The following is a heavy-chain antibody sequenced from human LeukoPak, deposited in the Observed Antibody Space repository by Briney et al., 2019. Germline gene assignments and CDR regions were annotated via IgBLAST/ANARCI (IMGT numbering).Heavy chain of an antibody. Sequence: ASVKVFCKASGYSFTAYYIHWVRQAPGQGLEWLGWINPNNGGTKYTQKFQGRVTMTRDTSISTTYMELTRLISDDTAIYYCAREGRPPYFDYWGQGTVVTVSS. CDR3: AREGRPPYFDY. CDR1: GYSFTAYY. CDR2: INPNNGGT. J-gene: IGHJ4*02. V-gene: IGHV1-2*02. D-gene: IGHD3-10*01.